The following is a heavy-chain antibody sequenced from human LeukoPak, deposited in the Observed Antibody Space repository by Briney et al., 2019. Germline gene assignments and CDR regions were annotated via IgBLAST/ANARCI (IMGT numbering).Heavy chain of an antibody. Sequence: GASVKVSCKASRYTFTGYGIIWVRQAPGQGLEWMGWISPYNGNTNYAQKFQGRVTMTTDTSTTTTYMELRSLRSDDTAVYYCARDLDSGGTTFRALNYWGQGTLVTVSS. D-gene: IGHD1-14*01. J-gene: IGHJ4*02. CDR3: ARDLDSGGTTFRALNY. V-gene: IGHV1-18*04. CDR2: ISPYNGNT. CDR1: RYTFTGYG.